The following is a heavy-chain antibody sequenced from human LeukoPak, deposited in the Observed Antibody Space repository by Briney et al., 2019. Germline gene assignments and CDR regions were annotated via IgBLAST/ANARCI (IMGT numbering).Heavy chain of an antibody. CDR2: TNSDGTIT. CDR3: ARSKQLDY. Sequence: PGGSLRLSCAASGFAFNAYWMHWVRQAPGKGLVWVSRTNSDGTITTYADSVKGRFTISRDNAKNSLYLQMNSLRDEDTAVYYCARSKQLDYWGQGTLVTVSS. V-gene: IGHV3-74*01. J-gene: IGHJ4*02. D-gene: IGHD6-13*01. CDR1: GFAFNAYW.